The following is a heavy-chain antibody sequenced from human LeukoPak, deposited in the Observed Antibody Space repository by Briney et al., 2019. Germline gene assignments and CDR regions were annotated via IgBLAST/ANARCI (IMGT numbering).Heavy chain of an antibody. J-gene: IGHJ4*02. CDR1: GFTFSSYG. CDR3: ARDRAMASLYYFDY. D-gene: IGHD5-24*01. V-gene: IGHV3-33*01. Sequence: GRSLRLSCAASGFTFSSYGMHWDRQAPGKGLEWVAIIWYDGSSKYYADSVKGRFTISRDNSKNTLYLQMNSLRAEDTSVYFCARDRAMASLYYFDYWGQGTLVTVSS. CDR2: IWYDGSSK.